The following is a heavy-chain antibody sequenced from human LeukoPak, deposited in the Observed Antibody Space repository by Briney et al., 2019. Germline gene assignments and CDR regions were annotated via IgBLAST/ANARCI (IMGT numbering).Heavy chain of an antibody. V-gene: IGHV4-59*01. CDR2: IYYSGST. Sequence: PSETLSLTCTVSGGSISSYYWSWIRQPPGKGLEWIGYIYYSGSTNYNPSLKSRVTISVDTSKNQFSLKLSSVTAADTAVYYCARDLAGIQLWSHFDYWGQGTLVTVSS. J-gene: IGHJ4*02. CDR1: GGSISSYY. CDR3: ARDLAGIQLWSHFDY. D-gene: IGHD5-18*01.